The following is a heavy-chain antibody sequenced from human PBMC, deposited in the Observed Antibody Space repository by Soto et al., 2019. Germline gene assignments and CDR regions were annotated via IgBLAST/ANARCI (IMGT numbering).Heavy chain of an antibody. D-gene: IGHD3-22*01. CDR1: GFTFTTAW. V-gene: IGHV3-15*07. CDR3: NTDSYFTLKVVRFYY. CDR2: IKRKNDGGTA. J-gene: IGHJ4*01. Sequence: GGSLTLSCPSSGFTFTTAWINWVPQPPVNFQTGVGRIKRKNDGGTADLTEAVRDRFAISRDDSKSKVYLQINSLKTEDTVFYYCNTDSYFTLKVVRFYYWGLGTLVIVSS.